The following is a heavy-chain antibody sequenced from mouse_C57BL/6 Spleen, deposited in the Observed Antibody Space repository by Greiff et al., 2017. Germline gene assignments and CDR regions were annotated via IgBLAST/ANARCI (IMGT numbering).Heavy chain of an antibody. CDR1: GYAFSSYT. J-gene: IGHJ3*01. V-gene: IGHV5-9*04. D-gene: IGHD1-1*01. CDR2: ISGGGGNT. Sequence: DVKLVQSGAGLVKPGGSVKLSCAASGYAFSSYTMSWVRQTPGKGLEWVGTISGGGGNTYYPESVKGRFTLSGDNAKSTVYMQMSSLTSEDSAVYYCARQAASYGSRDWFAYWGQGTLLTVSA. CDR3: ARQAASYGSRDWFAY.